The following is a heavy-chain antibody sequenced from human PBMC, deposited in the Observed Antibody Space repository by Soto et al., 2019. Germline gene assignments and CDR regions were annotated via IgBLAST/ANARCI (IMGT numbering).Heavy chain of an antibody. V-gene: IGHV4-34*01. CDR2: INHSGST. CDR1: GGSFSGYY. Sequence: ETLSLTCAVYGGSFSGYYWSWIRQPPGKGLEWIGEINHSGSTNYNPSLKSRVTISVDTSKNQFSLKLSSVTAADTAVYYCAREGLSIAARPYPTWGQGTLVTVSS. D-gene: IGHD6-6*01. J-gene: IGHJ5*02. CDR3: AREGLSIAARPYPT.